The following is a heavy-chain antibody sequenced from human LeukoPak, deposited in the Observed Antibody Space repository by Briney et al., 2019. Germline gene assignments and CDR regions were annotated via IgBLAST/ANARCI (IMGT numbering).Heavy chain of an antibody. V-gene: IGHV3-23*01. CDR2: VSGRDTST. D-gene: IGHD3-9*01. Sequence: GGSLRLSCAASGFTFSNYAMSWVRQAPGKGLEWVSAVSGRDTSTYYTDSVKGRFTTSRDNSKNTLYLQMNSLSAEDTAIYYCAKWGDYDVLTGYYDSDYWGQGTLVTVSS. J-gene: IGHJ4*02. CDR1: GFTFSNYA. CDR3: AKWGDYDVLTGYYDSDY.